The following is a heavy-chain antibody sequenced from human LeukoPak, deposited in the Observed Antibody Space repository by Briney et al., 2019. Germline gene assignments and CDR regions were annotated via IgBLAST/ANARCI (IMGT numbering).Heavy chain of an antibody. Sequence: GGSLRLSCAASGFTFSSYAMHWVRQAPGKGLEWVAVISYDGSNKYYADSVKGRFTISRDNSKNTLCLQMNSLRAEDTAVYYCATTTPDYWGQGTLVTVSS. CDR2: ISYDGSNK. J-gene: IGHJ4*02. D-gene: IGHD1-1*01. CDR3: ATTTPDY. V-gene: IGHV3-30-3*01. CDR1: GFTFSSYA.